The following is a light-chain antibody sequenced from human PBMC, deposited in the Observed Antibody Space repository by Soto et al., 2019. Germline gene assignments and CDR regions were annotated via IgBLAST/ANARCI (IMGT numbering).Light chain of an antibody. CDR2: DNN. V-gene: IGLV1-51*01. J-gene: IGLJ2*01. CDR1: SSNIGNNY. CDR3: GTWDRSRSAGV. Sequence: QSVLTQPPSVSAAPGQKVTISCSGSSSNIGNNYVSWYQHIPGTGPKLLIYDNNNRPSGIPDRFSGSKSGTSATLGIAGLQTGDEADYYCGTWDRSRSAGVFGGGTKLTVL.